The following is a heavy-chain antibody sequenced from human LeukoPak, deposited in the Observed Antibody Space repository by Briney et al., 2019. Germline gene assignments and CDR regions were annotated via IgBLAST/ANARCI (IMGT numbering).Heavy chain of an antibody. Sequence: GESLKISCKGSGYSFTSYWIGWVRQMPGKGLEWMGIIYPGDSDTRYSPSFQGQVTISADKFRTTAYLQWSGLRAADSAMYYCARLLGGTYYYFDFWGQGTLVTVSS. CDR3: ARLLGGTYYYFDF. V-gene: IGHV5-51*01. D-gene: IGHD1-7*01. J-gene: IGHJ4*02. CDR2: IYPGDSDT. CDR1: GYSFTSYW.